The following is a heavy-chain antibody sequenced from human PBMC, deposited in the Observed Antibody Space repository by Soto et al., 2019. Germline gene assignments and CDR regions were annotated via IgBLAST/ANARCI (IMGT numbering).Heavy chain of an antibody. CDR2: INPSGGST. V-gene: IGHV1-46*01. CDR1: GYTFTGYH. CDR3: ARNYYDSSDRDYLDY. Sequence: GASVKVSCKASGYTFTGYHVNWVRQAPGQGPEWMGVINPSGGSTSYTQKFQGRVTMTRDTSTSTAYMELSRLRSDDTAVYYCARNYYDSSDRDYLDYWGQGTPVTVSS. D-gene: IGHD3-22*01. J-gene: IGHJ4*02.